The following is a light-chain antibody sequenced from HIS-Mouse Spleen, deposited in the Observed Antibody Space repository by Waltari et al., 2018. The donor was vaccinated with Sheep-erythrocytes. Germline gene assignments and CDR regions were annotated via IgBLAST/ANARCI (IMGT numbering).Light chain of an antibody. V-gene: IGLV2-11*01. CDR1: SSDVGGYND. CDR3: CSYAGSYNYV. J-gene: IGLJ1*01. CDR2: DVS. Sequence: QSALTQPRSVSGSPGQSVPIPCTGTSSDVGGYNDVSWYQQHPGKAPKLMISDVSKRPSGVPDRFSGSKSGNTASLTISGLQAEDEADYYCCSYAGSYNYVFGTGTKVTVL.